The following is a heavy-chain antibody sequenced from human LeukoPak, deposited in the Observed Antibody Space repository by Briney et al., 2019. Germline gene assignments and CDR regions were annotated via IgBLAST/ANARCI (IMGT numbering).Heavy chain of an antibody. J-gene: IGHJ6*02. CDR1: GFIFSTSP. CDR3: AKTHYDLLDV. CDR2: MNNGPGAT. Sequence: GGSRRLSCAASGFIFSTSPMSWVRQPPGKGLEWVSAMNNGPGATFYRDSVRGRFTISRDDSKSTLYLQMNSLRAEDTGTYYCAKTHYDLLDVWGQGTTVTVSS. D-gene: IGHD5-12*01. V-gene: IGHV3-23*01.